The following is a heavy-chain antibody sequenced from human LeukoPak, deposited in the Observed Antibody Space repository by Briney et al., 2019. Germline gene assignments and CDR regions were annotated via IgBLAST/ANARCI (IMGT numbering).Heavy chain of an antibody. V-gene: IGHV3-21*01. D-gene: IGHD1-26*01. CDR1: GFTFSSYS. J-gene: IGHJ4*02. Sequence: GGSLRLSCAASGFTFSSYSMNWVRQAPGKGLEWVSSMSVSSGLIYYADSVKGRFTVSRDNAKSSLYLQMNRLRVEDTAVYYCAREFTGSASGAGYWGQGTPVTVSS. CDR3: AREFTGSASGAGY. CDR2: MSVSSGLI.